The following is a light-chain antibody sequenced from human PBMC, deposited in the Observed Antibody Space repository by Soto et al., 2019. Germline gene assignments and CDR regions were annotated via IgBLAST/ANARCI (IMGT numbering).Light chain of an antibody. CDR2: EVS. CDR1: SSDVGGYNY. CDR3: SSYAGSNSFVV. V-gene: IGLV2-8*01. Sequence: QSVLTQPPSASGSPGQSVTISCTGTSSDVGGYNYVSWYQQHPGKAPKLMIYEVSKRPPGVPDRFSGSKSGNTASLTVSGLQAEDEADYYCSSYAGSNSFVVFGSGTKLTVL. J-gene: IGLJ1*01.